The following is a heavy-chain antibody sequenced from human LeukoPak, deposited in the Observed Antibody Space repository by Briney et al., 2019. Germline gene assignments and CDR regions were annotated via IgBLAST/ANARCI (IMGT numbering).Heavy chain of an antibody. CDR2: IYYSGST. CDR3: ARGKTNPFYDSSGEIDY. J-gene: IGHJ4*02. V-gene: IGHV4-59*01. CDR1: GGSISSYY. D-gene: IGHD3-22*01. Sequence: SETLSLTCTVSGGSISSYYWSLIRQPPGKGLEWIGYIYYSGSTNYNPSLKSRVTISVDTSKNQFSLKLSSVTAADTAVYYCARGKTNPFYDSSGEIDYWGQGTLVTVSS.